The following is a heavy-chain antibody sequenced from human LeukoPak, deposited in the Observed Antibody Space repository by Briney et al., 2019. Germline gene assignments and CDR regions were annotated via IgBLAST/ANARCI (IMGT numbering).Heavy chain of an antibody. CDR1: FSVSSKY. J-gene: IGHJ4*02. V-gene: IGHV3-53*01. CDR2: LYVGGNT. CDR3: TGSDTTMVRFDY. D-gene: IGHD5-18*01. Sequence: GGSLRRSCTTSFSVSSKYMRWVRQAPGKGLDWVSVLYVGGNTYYADSVKGRFTISRDNSRNTLFLQMNSLRVEDTAIYYCTGSDTTMVRFDYWGLGTLVTVSS.